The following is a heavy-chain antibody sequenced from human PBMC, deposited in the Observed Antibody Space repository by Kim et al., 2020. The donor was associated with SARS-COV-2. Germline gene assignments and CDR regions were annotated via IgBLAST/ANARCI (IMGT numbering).Heavy chain of an antibody. CDR2: ISAYNGNT. CDR3: ARTPIMTTVTYYYYYGMDV. CDR1: GYTFTSYG. V-gene: IGHV1-18*04. J-gene: IGHJ6*02. D-gene: IGHD4-4*01. Sequence: ASVKVSCKTSGYTFTSYGISWVRQAPGQGLEWMGWISAYNGNTNYAQKLQGRVTMTTDTSTSTAYMELRSLRSDDTAVYYCARTPIMTTVTYYYYYGMDVWGQGTTVTVSS.